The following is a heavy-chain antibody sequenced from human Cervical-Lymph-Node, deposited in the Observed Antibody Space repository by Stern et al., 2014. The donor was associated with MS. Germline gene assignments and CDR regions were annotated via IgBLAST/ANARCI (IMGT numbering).Heavy chain of an antibody. CDR3: ARATDL. CDR1: GASITSYY. J-gene: IGHJ5*02. CDR2: IYYSGTT. Sequence: VQLEESGPGLLRPSETLSLTCTVSGASITSYYWSWIRQPPGNGLEWIGYIYYSGTTNYNASLKGRVAISIDTSKTQFSLRLSSVTAADTAVYYCARATDLWGQGTLVTVSS. V-gene: IGHV4-59*01.